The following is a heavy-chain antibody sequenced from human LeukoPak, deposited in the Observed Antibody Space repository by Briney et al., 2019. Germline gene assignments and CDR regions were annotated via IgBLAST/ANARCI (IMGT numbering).Heavy chain of an antibody. J-gene: IGHJ4*02. D-gene: IGHD2-15*01. CDR2: ISGSGGST. CDR3: AKDQFIVVVVAPIGDFDY. Sequence: GGSLRLSCAASGFTFSSYAMSWVRQAPGKGLEWVPAISGSGGSTYYADSVEGRFTISRDNSKNTLYLQMNSLRAEDTAVYYCAKDQFIVVVVAPIGDFDYWGQGTLVTVSS. V-gene: IGHV3-23*01. CDR1: GFTFSSYA.